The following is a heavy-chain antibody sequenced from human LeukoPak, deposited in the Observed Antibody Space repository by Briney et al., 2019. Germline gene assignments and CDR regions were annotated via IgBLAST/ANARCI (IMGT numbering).Heavy chain of an antibody. J-gene: IGHJ4*02. D-gene: IGHD6-13*01. CDR3: ARAAGGGYFDF. CDR1: GYSFTSYG. CDR2: ISAYNSNT. V-gene: IGHV1-18*01. Sequence: ASVKVSCKASGYSFTSYGISWVRQAPGQGLEWMGWISAYNSNTNYAQNLQERVTMTTDTSTSTVYLDLRSLRSDDTAVYYCARAAGGGYFDFWGQGTLVTVSS.